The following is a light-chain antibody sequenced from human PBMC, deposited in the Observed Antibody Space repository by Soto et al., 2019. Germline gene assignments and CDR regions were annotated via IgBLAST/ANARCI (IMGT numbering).Light chain of an antibody. Sequence: DIQMTQSPSTLSASVGDRVTITCRASQSISSSLAWYQQKPGKAPRLLIYKASNLEEGVPSRFSGSGSGTEFTLTISSLQPADFATYYCHEFNSYSPLTFGQGTKLEI. CDR2: KAS. J-gene: IGKJ2*01. CDR1: QSISSS. V-gene: IGKV1-5*03. CDR3: HEFNSYSPLT.